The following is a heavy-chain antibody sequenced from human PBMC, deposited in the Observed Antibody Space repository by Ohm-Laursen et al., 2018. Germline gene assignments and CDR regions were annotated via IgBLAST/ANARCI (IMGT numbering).Heavy chain of an antibody. Sequence: SLRLSCTASGFTFSSYSMIWVRQAPGKGLEWVSFISVSGGTTYYRDSVKGRFTISRDNSKNSLYLQMNTLRVDDTAVYYCATFYNHAGSGWGRPCDHWGQGTLVTVSA. V-gene: IGHV3-23*01. CDR2: ISVSGGTT. CDR1: GFTFSSYS. J-gene: IGHJ4*02. CDR3: ATFYNHAGSGWGRPCDH. D-gene: IGHD3-22*01.